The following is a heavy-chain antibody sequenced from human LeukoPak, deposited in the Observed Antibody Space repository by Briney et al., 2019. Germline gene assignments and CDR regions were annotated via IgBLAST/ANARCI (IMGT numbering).Heavy chain of an antibody. CDR1: GGSISSGGYS. J-gene: IGHJ4*02. V-gene: IGHV4-30-2*01. Sequence: SQTLSLTCAVSGGSISSGGYSWSWIRQPPGKGLEWIGYIYHSGSTYCNPSLKSRVTISVDRSKNQFSLKLSSVTAADTAVYYCARGVYSSSWYDYWGQGTLVTVSS. D-gene: IGHD6-13*01. CDR3: ARGVYSSSWYDY. CDR2: IYHSGST.